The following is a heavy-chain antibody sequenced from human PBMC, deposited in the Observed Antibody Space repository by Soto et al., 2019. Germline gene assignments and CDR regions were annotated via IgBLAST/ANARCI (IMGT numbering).Heavy chain of an antibody. J-gene: IGHJ4*02. V-gene: IGHV3-74*01. D-gene: IGHD3-22*01. CDR1: GLTFSSYW. CDR3: ARWQGGYYYDSSGYH. Sequence: GGSLRLSCAASGLTFSSYWMHWVRQAPGKGLVWVSRINSDGSSTSYADSVKGRFTISRDNAKNTLYLQMDSLRAEDTAVYYCARWQGGYYYDSSGYHWGQGTLVTVSS. CDR2: INSDGSST.